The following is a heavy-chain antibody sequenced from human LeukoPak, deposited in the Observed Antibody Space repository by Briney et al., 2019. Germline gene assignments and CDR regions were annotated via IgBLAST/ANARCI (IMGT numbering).Heavy chain of an antibody. D-gene: IGHD1-1*01. Sequence: MASETLSLTCTVSGGSVSSSDYYWGWIRQPPGKGLEWIGSINYSGNTYYNPSLKNRVTISVGTSKNQFSLKLSSVTAADTAVHYCARSLSTTGLRWGQGTLVTVSS. J-gene: IGHJ4*02. CDR2: INYSGNT. V-gene: IGHV4-39*01. CDR1: GGSVSSSDYY. CDR3: ARSLSTTGLR.